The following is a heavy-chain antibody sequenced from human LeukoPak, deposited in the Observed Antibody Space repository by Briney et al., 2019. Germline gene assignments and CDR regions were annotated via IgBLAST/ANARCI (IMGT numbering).Heavy chain of an antibody. CDR3: ARDPPLGSCSTISCPHLDY. J-gene: IGHJ4*02. D-gene: IGHD2-2*01. CDR1: GFTFSKYS. V-gene: IGHV3-21*01. CDR2: ISSSSSFI. Sequence: KTGGSLRLSCAASGFTFSKYSMNWVRQAPGKGLEWVSSISSSSSFIYYADSVKGQFTISRDNAKNSLYLQMNSLRAEDTAVYYCARDPPLGSCSTISCPHLDYWGQGTLVTVSS.